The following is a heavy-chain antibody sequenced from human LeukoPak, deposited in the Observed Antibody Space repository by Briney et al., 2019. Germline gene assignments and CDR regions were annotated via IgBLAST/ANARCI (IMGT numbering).Heavy chain of an antibody. CDR1: GFTFSGYA. CDR3: AKVECSNTWCSRSWYFDL. V-gene: IGHV3-23*01. J-gene: IGHJ2*01. D-gene: IGHD6-13*01. CDR2: ISGGGSTT. Sequence: PGGSFRPSGPAPGFTFSGYARNGVRQAPGKGRNGVSGISGGGSTTYYQDSEKGRFTISRDNSKNTMYLQMTSLRAEDTAVFYCAKVECSNTWCSRSWYFDLWGRGTLVTVSS.